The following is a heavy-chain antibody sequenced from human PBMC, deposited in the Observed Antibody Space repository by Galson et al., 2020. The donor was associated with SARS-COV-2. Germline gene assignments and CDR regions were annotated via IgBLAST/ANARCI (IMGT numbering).Heavy chain of an antibody. Sequence: ASVKVSCKASGYTFTSYYMHWVRQAPGQGLEWMGIINPSGDSTSYAQKFQGRVTMTRDTSTSTVYMELSSLRSEDTAVYYCARAGQLTTVTTSAEYYYYYYGMDVWGQGTTVTVSS. CDR1: GYTFTSYY. D-gene: IGHD4-17*01. J-gene: IGHJ6*02. CDR2: INPSGDST. V-gene: IGHV1-46*03. CDR3: ARAGQLTTVTTSAEYYYYYYGMDV.